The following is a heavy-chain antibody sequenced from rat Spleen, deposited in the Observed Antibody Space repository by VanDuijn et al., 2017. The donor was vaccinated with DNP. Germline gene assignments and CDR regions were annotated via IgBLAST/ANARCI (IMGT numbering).Heavy chain of an antibody. D-gene: IGHD4-4*01. Sequence: EVQLVESGGGLVQPGRSLKLSCAASGFTFTFYGMAWIRQAPGKGLEWVASITNSGGSSYYRDSVKGRFTISRDNAKNTLYLQLDSLRAEDTATYYCAIHVSANWFAYWGQGTLVTVSS. CDR1: GFTFTFYG. CDR2: ITNSGGSS. V-gene: IGHV5S13*01. J-gene: IGHJ3*01. CDR3: AIHVSANWFAY.